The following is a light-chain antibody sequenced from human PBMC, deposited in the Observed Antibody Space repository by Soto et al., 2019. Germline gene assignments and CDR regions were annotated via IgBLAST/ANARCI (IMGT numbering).Light chain of an antibody. CDR3: QQYASSLLT. CDR2: GAS. CDR1: QTVSSSY. V-gene: IGKV3-20*01. Sequence: EIVLTQSPGTLSLSPGERATLSCRASQTVSSSYLAWYQQKPGQAPRLLIYGASSRATGIPDRFSGSGSGTDLTLTISRLEPEDFAVYYCQQYASSLLTFGGGTKVDIK. J-gene: IGKJ4*01.